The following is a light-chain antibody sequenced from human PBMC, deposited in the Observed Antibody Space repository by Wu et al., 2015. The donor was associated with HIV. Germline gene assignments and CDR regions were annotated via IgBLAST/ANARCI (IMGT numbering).Light chain of an antibody. J-gene: IGKJ1*01. Sequence: EIVLTQSPGTLSLSPGERATLSCRASPSVSSYLAWYQQKPGQSPRLLMYDATNRATGIPARFSGSGSGTDFTLTISSLQPEDVATYYCQKYNTAPWTFGQGT. V-gene: IGKV3-11*01. CDR3: QKYNTAPWT. CDR2: DAT. CDR1: PSVSSY.